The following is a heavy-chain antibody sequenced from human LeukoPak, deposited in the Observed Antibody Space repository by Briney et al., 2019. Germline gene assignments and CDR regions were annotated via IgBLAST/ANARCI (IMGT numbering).Heavy chain of an antibody. CDR2: IYYSGST. V-gene: IGHV4-39*07. J-gene: IGHJ4*02. CDR1: GGSISSSSYY. D-gene: IGHD3-10*01. CDR3: ARRSARYYYGSGSYYFDY. Sequence: SETLSLTCTVSGGSISSSSYYWGWIRQPPGKGLEWIGSIYYSGSTYYNPSLKSRVTISVDTSKNQFSLKLSSVTAADTAVYYCARRSARYYYGSGSYYFDYWGQGTLVTVSS.